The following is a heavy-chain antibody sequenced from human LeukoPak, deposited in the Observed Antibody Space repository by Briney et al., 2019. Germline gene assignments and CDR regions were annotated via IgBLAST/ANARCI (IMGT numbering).Heavy chain of an antibody. J-gene: IGHJ4*02. CDR2: INHSGST. CDR3: ARGLLDDYGDYFDY. D-gene: IGHD4-17*01. CDR1: GGSFSGYY. V-gene: IGHV4-34*01. Sequence: SETLSLTCAVYGGSFSGYYWSWIRQPPGKGLEWIGEINHSGSTNYNPSLKSRVTISVDMSKNQFSLKLSSVTAADTAVYYCARGLLDDYGDYFDYWGQGTLVTVSS.